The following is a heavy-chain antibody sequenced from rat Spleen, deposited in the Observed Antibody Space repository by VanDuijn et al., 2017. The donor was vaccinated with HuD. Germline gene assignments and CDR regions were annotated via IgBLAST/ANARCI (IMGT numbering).Heavy chain of an antibody. J-gene: IGHJ1*01. Sequence: EVQLVESDGGLVQPGRSLKISCAASGFPFSDYYMAWVRQAPTKGLEWVSTISYDGSNTYYRDSVKGRFTISRDNAKTTLYLQMDSLTSEDTATYYCARQGFLRDWYFDFWGPGTMVTVSS. D-gene: IGHD1-11*01. CDR3: ARQGFLRDWYFDF. CDR1: GFPFSDYY. V-gene: IGHV5-29*01. CDR2: ISYDGSNT.